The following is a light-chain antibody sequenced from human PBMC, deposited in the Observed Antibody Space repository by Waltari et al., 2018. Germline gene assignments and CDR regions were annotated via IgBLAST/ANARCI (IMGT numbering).Light chain of an antibody. CDR1: QGISSY. V-gene: IGKV1-17*01. Sequence: DIPMSQSPSSLSPSVGDRVTITCRASQGISSYLNWYQQKPGKAPKLLIYSANSLASGVPSRFSGSGSGTEFTLTISSLQPEDFATYYCQQGNSFPYSFGQGTKVEI. J-gene: IGKJ2*03. CDR3: QQGNSFPYS. CDR2: SAN.